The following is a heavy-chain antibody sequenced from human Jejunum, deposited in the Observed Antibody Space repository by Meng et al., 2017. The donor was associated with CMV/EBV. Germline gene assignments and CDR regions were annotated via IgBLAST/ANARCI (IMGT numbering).Heavy chain of an antibody. CDR3: ARRHDIDLFFDY. V-gene: IGHV1-18*03. J-gene: IGHJ4*02. Sequence: QIPLVQAGAEIKKPGASVKVSCKVSGNTFRSYGINWVRQAPGQGLEWMGWISGYNGNTNYAQRRQGRVTMTTDTSTSTAYMELRSLRSDDMAVYYCARRHDIDLFFDYWGQGSLVTVSS. D-gene: IGHD3-9*01. CDR2: ISGYNGNT. CDR1: GNTFRSYG.